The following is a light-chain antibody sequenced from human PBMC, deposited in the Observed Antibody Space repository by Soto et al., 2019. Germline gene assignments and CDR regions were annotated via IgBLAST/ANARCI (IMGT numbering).Light chain of an antibody. CDR1: SSNIGAGYD. J-gene: IGLJ3*02. CDR3: QSYDSSLSAWV. CDR2: GDN. V-gene: IGLV1-40*01. Sequence: QSVLTQPPSVSGAPGQRVTISCTGSSSNIGAGYDVHWYQQLPGTAPKLLIYGDNNRPSGVPDRFSGSNSGTSASRAITGLQAEDEADYYCQSYDSSLSAWVFGGGTKLTVL.